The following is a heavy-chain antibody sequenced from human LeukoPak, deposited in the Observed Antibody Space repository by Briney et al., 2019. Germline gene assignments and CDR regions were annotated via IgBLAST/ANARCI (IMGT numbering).Heavy chain of an antibody. Sequence: GGSLRLSCTASGFTFGDYAMSWFRQAPGKGLEWVGFIRSKAYGGTTEYAASVKGRFTISRDDSKSIAYLQMNSLKTEDTAVYYCTRDHRSGGIVVVPEGVWGQGTTVTVSS. CDR1: GFTFGDYA. V-gene: IGHV3-49*03. CDR2: IRSKAYGGTT. CDR3: TRDHRSGGIVVVPEGV. J-gene: IGHJ6*02. D-gene: IGHD2-15*01.